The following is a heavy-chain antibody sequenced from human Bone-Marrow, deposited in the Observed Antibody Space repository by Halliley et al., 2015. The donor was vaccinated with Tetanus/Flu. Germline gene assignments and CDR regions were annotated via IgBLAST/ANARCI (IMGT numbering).Heavy chain of an antibody. CDR2: INAGPHVT. Sequence: WINAGPHVTTYSQKFQGRVPITRDSSASTVYMELSSLKSEDTAVYFCATWLDYRLGYLQNGLDVWGQGTTVIVSS. J-gene: IGHJ6*02. D-gene: IGHD2-15*01. CDR3: ATWLDYRLGYLQNGLDV. V-gene: IGHV1-3*01.